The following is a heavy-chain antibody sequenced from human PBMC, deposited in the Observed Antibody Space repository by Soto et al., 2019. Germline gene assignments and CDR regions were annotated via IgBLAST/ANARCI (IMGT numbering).Heavy chain of an antibody. CDR1: GFTFSSYG. CDR3: ARDRNRYCSGGSCYIFDY. J-gene: IGHJ4*02. Sequence: GGSLRLSCAASGFTFSSYGMHWVRQAPGKGLEWVAVIWYDGSNKYYADSGKGRFTISRDNSKNTLYLQMNSLRAEDTAVYYCARDRNRYCSGGSCYIFDYWGQGTLVTVSS. V-gene: IGHV3-33*01. D-gene: IGHD2-15*01. CDR2: IWYDGSNK.